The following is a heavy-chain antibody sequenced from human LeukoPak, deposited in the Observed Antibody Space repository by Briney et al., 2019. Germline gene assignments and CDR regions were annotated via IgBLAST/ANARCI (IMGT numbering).Heavy chain of an antibody. CDR3: AKDIGRVDTASTYMDV. CDR1: GFDFSTQW. V-gene: IGHV3-7*03. J-gene: IGHJ6*03. D-gene: IGHD5-18*01. Sequence: GGSLRLSCAASGFDFSTQWMSWVRQAPGKGLEWVAIVNQGATQKYYVDSVKGRFTISRDNAENSLYLQMNSLRVEDTALYYCAKDIGRVDTASTYMDVWGKGTTVTISS. CDR2: VNQGATQK.